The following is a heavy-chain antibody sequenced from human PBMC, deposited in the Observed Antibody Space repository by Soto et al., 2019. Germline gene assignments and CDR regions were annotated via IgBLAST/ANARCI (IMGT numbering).Heavy chain of an antibody. CDR1: GYTFTSYG. D-gene: IGHD5-18*01. CDR2: LIPYNGDT. Sequence: QVPLVQSGVEVKKPGASVKVSCKASGYTFTSYGISWVRQAPGQGLEWMGLLIPYNGDTIYAQKFQGRVILTTDTATSTAYMGLGSLRSDDTAVYYCVRDASSGYRGWWDPWGQGTLVTVSS. CDR3: VRDASSGYRGWWDP. V-gene: IGHV1-18*01. J-gene: IGHJ5*02.